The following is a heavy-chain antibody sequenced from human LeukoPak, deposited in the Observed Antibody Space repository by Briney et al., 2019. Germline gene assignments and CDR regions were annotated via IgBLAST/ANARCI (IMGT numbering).Heavy chain of an antibody. Sequence: GGSLRLSCAASGFTFSSYEMNWVRQAPGKGLEWVSYISSSGSTIYYADSVKGRFTISRDNAKNSLYLQMNSLRAEDTAVYYCARDQGILTGYDPYYMDVWGKGTTVTVSS. J-gene: IGHJ6*03. CDR1: GFTFSSYE. CDR2: ISSSGSTI. V-gene: IGHV3-48*03. CDR3: ARDQGILTGYDPYYMDV. D-gene: IGHD3-9*01.